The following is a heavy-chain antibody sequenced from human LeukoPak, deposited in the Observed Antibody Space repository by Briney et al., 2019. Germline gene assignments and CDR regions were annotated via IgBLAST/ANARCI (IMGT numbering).Heavy chain of an antibody. CDR2: IYYSGST. Sequence: SETLSLTCTVSGGSISSYYWSWIRQPPGKGLEWIGYIYYSGSTNYNPSLKSRVTISVDTSKNQFSLKLSSVTAADTAVYYCAREGQDSGSYFARGAFDIWGQGTMVTVSS. CDR1: GGSISSYY. V-gene: IGHV4-59*01. J-gene: IGHJ3*02. CDR3: AREGQDSGSYFARGAFDI. D-gene: IGHD1-26*01.